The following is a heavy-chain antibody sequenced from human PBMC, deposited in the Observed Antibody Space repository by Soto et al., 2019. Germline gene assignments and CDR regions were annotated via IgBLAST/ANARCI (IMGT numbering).Heavy chain of an antibody. D-gene: IGHD1-1*01. CDR3: ATEAAGPTTNWFDP. CDR2: IYTSGNT. V-gene: IGHV4-4*07. CDR1: GGSISNYQ. Sequence: SETLSLTCTVSGGSISNYQWSWIRQPAGKGLEWIGRIYTSGNTNYDPSLKSRVTMSLDTSKNQFSLRLTSVTAADTAVYYCATEAAGPTTNWFDPWGQGTLVTVSS. J-gene: IGHJ5*02.